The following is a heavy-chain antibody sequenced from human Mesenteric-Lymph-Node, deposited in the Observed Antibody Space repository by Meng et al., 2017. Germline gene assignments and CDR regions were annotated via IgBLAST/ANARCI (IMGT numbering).Heavy chain of an antibody. Sequence: VQLQESGPGLVKPSETLSLTCPVPGGSISNYYWSWIRQPAGKGLEWIGRIYASVSTNYNPSLKTRITMSVDTSKSQFSLKLTSITAADTAVYYCVRDGSSSSGGTLWGRGTLVTVSS. CDR3: VRDGSSSSGGTL. V-gene: IGHV4-4*07. J-gene: IGHJ2*01. D-gene: IGHD2-2*01. CDR2: IYASVST. CDR1: GGSISNYY.